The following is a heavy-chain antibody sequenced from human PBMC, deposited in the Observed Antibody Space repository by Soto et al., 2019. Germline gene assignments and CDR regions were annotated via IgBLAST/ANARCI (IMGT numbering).Heavy chain of an antibody. J-gene: IGHJ5*02. CDR2: ISAYNGNT. Sequence: QVQLVQSGAEVKKPGASVKVSCKASGYTFTSYGISWVRQAPGQGLEWMGWISAYNGNTNYAQKLQGRVTMTTDTSTSTAYRELRSLRSDATAVYYCARDLVVVAQRYNWFDPWCQGTLFTVSS. CDR3: ARDLVVVAQRYNWFDP. CDR1: GYTFTSYG. D-gene: IGHD2-15*01. V-gene: IGHV1-18*01.